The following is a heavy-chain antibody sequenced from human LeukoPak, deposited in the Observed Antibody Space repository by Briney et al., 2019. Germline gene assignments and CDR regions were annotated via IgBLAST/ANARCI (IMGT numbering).Heavy chain of an antibody. CDR3: ARVIAVAGAFNAFDI. CDR1: GGSISSYY. D-gene: IGHD6-19*01. Sequence: SETLSLTCTVSGGSISSYYWSWIRQPPGKGLEWIGYIDYSGSTNYNPSLKSRVTISVDTSKNQFSLKLKSVTAADTAVYYCARVIAVAGAFNAFDIWGQGTVVTVSS. CDR2: IDYSGST. V-gene: IGHV4-59*01. J-gene: IGHJ3*02.